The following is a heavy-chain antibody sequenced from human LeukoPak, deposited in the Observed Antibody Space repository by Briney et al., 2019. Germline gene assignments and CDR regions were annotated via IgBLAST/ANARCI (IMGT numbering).Heavy chain of an antibody. CDR1: GFTFNNHD. V-gene: IGHV3-30*04. D-gene: IGHD6-19*01. CDR2: ISYQGGDK. J-gene: IGHJ4*02. Sequence: PGGSLRLSCAAAGFTFNNHDMQGVRQAPGKGVEGVAVISYQGGDKYYADSVKGRFTISRDNSKNTLDLQMNSLGGEDTAVYYCARDLQGLPDYWGQGTLVTVSS. CDR3: ARDLQGLPDY.